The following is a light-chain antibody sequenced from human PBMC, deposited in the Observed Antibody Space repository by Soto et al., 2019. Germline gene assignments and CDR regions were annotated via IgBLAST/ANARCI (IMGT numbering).Light chain of an antibody. CDR3: TSWTTSTTMI. CDR2: DVN. Sequence: QSALTQPASVSGSPGQSITISCTGTRSDIGAYNFVSWYQQHPGEVPKLILYDVNVRPSGVSNRFSGSKSGNTASLTISGPQAEDEADYYCTSWTTSTTMIFGGGPKLTVL. V-gene: IGLV2-14*03. CDR1: RSDIGAYNF. J-gene: IGLJ2*01.